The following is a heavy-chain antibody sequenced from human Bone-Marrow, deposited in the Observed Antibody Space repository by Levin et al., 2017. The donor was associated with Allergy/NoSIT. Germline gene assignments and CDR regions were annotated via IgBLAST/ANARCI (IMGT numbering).Heavy chain of an antibody. CDR3: AKDPTGGVRPYYFDY. V-gene: IGHV3-30*18. Sequence: GGSLRLSCAASGFTFSSYGMHWVRQAPGKGLEWVAVISYDGSNKYYADSVKGRFTISRDNSKNTLYLQMNSLRAEDTAVYYCAKDPTGGVRPYYFDYWGQGTLVTVSS. D-gene: IGHD2-8*02. CDR1: GFTFSSYG. J-gene: IGHJ4*02. CDR2: ISYDGSNK.